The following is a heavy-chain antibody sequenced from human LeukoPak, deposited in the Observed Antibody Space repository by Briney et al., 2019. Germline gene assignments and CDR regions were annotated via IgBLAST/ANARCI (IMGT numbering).Heavy chain of an antibody. D-gene: IGHD2-2*01. CDR2: INHSGST. CDR3: ARRGLDIVVVPAAIGGYEDGFPFDY. J-gene: IGHJ4*02. CDR1: GGSFSGYY. Sequence: SETLSLTCAVYGGSFSGYYWSWIRQPPGKGLEWIGEINHSGSTNYNPSLKSRVTISVDTSKNQFSLKLSSVTAADTAVYYCARRGLDIVVVPAAIGGYEDGFPFDYWGQGTLATVSS. V-gene: IGHV4-34*01.